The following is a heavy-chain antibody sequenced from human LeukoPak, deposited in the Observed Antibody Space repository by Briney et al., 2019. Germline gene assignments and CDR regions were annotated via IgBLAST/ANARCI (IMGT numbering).Heavy chain of an antibody. CDR1: GGSFSGYY. J-gene: IGHJ4*02. D-gene: IGHD6-19*01. CDR3: ARYSSGWFLNYFDY. Sequence: SETLSLTCAVYGGSFSGYYWSWIRQPPGKGLEWIGEINHSGSTNYNPSLKSRVTISVDTSKNQFSLKLSSVTAADTAVYYCARYSSGWFLNYFDYWGQGTLVTASS. CDR2: INHSGST. V-gene: IGHV4-34*01.